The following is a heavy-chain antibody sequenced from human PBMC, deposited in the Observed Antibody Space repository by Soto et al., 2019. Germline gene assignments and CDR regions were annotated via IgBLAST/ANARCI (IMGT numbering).Heavy chain of an antibody. J-gene: IGHJ4*02. Sequence: EVQLLESGGGLVQPGGSLRLSCTASGFTFISYAMSWVRQAPGKGLEWVSLISASGGGTYYADSVKGRFTISRDNSKNTSYLQMNSLRAQDTAVYYCAKHAAAAAPDYWGQGTQVTVSS. V-gene: IGHV3-23*01. CDR1: GFTFISYA. CDR2: ISASGGGT. D-gene: IGHD6-13*01. CDR3: AKHAAAAAPDY.